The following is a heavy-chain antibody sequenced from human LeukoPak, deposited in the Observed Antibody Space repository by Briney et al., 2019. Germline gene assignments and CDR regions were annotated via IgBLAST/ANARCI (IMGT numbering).Heavy chain of an antibody. V-gene: IGHV3-30*03. CDR1: GFTFSSYG. CDR2: ISYDGSNK. CDR3: VRDRAPWGGALGGAKGMDV. D-gene: IGHD3-10*01. J-gene: IGHJ6*04. Sequence: PGRSLRLSCAASGFTFSSYGMNWVRQAPGKGLEWVAVISYDGSNKYYADSVKGRFTISRDNSKNTLYLQMNSLRVEDTAVYYCVRDRAPWGGALGGAKGMDVWGEGTTVTVSS.